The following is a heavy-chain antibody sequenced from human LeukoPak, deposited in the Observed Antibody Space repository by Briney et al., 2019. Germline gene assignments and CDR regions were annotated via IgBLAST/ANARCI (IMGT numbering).Heavy chain of an antibody. CDR2: IYYSGST. D-gene: IGHD4-23*01. CDR3: ARDYGGNYWYFDL. CDR1: GGSISSDY. J-gene: IGHJ2*01. V-gene: IGHV4-59*01. Sequence: SETLSLTCTVSGGSISSDYWSWIRQPPGKGLEWIGYIYYSGSTDYNPSLKGRVTISVDTSKKRFSLKLSSVTAADTAVYYCARDYGGNYWYFDLWGRGTLVTVSS.